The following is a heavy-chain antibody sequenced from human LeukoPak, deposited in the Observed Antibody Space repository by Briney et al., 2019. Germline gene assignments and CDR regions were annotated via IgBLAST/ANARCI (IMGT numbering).Heavy chain of an antibody. CDR3: AREKEITSPITMIVVVIDY. CDR1: GGSISSYY. V-gene: IGHV4-4*07. D-gene: IGHD3-22*01. J-gene: IGHJ4*02. Sequence: SETLSLTCTVSGGSISSYYWSWIRQPAGKGLEWIGRIYTSGSTNYNHSLKSRVTMSVDTSKNQFSLKLSSVTAADTAVYYCAREKEITSPITMIVVVIDYWGQGTLVTVSS. CDR2: IYTSGST.